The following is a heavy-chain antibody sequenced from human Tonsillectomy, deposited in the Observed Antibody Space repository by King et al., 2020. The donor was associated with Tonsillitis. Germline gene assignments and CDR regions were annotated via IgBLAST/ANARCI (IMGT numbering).Heavy chain of an antibody. J-gene: IGHJ4*02. V-gene: IGHV3-30*18. Sequence: HVQLVESGGGVVQPGTSLRLSCTASGFTFSAFGLHWVRQAPGNGLEGVALISYGGSKTYYAESVKGLFTISRDNSKNTLNLRMNSLRPDDQAVYYCAKDLVGAAFDYWGQGTLVTVSS. D-gene: IGHD3-16*01. CDR2: ISYGGSKT. CDR1: GFTFSAFG. CDR3: AKDLVGAAFDY.